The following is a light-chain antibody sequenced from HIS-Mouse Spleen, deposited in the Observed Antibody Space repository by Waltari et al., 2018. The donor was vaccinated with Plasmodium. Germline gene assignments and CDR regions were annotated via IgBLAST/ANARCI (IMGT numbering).Light chain of an antibody. CDR1: QSVSSSY. CDR2: GAS. J-gene: IGKJ2*01. Sequence: EIVLTQSPGTLSLSPGERATLSCRASQSVSSSYLAWYQQKPGQAPRLLIYGASSRATCIPDRLSGSGSGTDVTLTISRLEPEDFAVYYCQQYGSSPYTFGQGTKLEIK. CDR3: QQYGSSPYT. V-gene: IGKV3-20*01.